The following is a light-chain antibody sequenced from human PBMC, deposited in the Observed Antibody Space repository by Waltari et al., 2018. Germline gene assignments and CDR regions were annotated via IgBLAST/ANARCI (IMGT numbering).Light chain of an antibody. Sequence: DFQMTQSPSSLSASLGDTVTITCRASQYFSTYLNWYQQKPGKGPKLLIYAASTLQSGVPSRFSGSGSGTDFTFTISSLQLEDFATYYCQQSYDTPRTFGQGTKVEVK. V-gene: IGKV1-39*01. J-gene: IGKJ1*01. CDR3: QQSYDTPRT. CDR2: AAS. CDR1: QYFSTY.